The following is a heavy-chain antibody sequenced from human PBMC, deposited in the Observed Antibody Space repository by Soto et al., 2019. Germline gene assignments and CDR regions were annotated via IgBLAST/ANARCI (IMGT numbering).Heavy chain of an antibody. V-gene: IGHV1-18*01. D-gene: IGHD6-13*01. J-gene: IGHJ4*02. CDR1: GYTFTSYG. CDR2: ISAYNGNT. CDR3: ARDGRQQLLRRGFDY. Sequence: ASVKVSCKASGYTFTSYGISWGRQAPGQGLGWMGWISAYNGNTNYAQKLQGRVTMTTDTSTSTAYMELRSLRSDDTAVYYCARDGRQQLLRRGFDYWGQGTLVTVSS.